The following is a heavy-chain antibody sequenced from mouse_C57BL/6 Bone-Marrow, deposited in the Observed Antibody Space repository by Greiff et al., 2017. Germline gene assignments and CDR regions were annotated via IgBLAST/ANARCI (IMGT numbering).Heavy chain of an antibody. V-gene: IGHV5-6*02. CDR3: ARRRGFAY. CDR1: GFTFSSYG. J-gene: IGHJ3*01. CDR2: ISPGGSYT. Sequence: EVQVEESGGDLVKPGASLKLSCAASGFTFSSYGMSWVRQTPDKRLEWVATISPGGSYTYYPDSVKGRFTISRDNATNTLYLQLSSLKSEETAMYYSARRRGFAYWGQGTLVTVSA.